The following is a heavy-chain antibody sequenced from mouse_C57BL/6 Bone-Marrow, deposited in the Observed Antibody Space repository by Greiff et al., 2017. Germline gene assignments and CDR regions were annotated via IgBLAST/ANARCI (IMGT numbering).Heavy chain of an antibody. V-gene: IGHV2-5*01. CDR1: GFSLTSYG. D-gene: IGHD2-1*01. J-gene: IGHJ4*01. CDR3: AKTHGKLLWDYAMDY. CDR2: LWRGGST. Sequence: VQGVESGPGLVQPSQSLSITCTVSGFSLTSYGVHWVRQSPGKGLEWLGVLWRGGSTDYNAAFMSRLSITKDNSKGQVFFKMNSLQADDTAIYYCAKTHGKLLWDYAMDYWGQGTSVTVSS.